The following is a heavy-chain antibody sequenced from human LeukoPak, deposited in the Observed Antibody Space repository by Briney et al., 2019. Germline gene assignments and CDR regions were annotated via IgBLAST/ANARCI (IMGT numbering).Heavy chain of an antibody. CDR2: INRNGART. Sequence: PGGSLRLSCAASGFTFDDYGMSWVRQAPGKGLEWVSGINRNGARTGYADSVTGRFTISRDNAKNSLYLQMNSLRAEDTAVYYCARFPPRDGLLWFGEFLIGGYFDYWGQGTLVTVSS. CDR3: ARFPPRDGLLWFGEFLIGGYFDY. D-gene: IGHD3-10*01. CDR1: GFTFDDYG. V-gene: IGHV3-20*04. J-gene: IGHJ4*02.